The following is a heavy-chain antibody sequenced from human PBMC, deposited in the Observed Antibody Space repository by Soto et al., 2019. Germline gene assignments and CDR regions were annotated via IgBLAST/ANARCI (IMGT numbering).Heavy chain of an antibody. V-gene: IGHV5-51*01. D-gene: IGHD4-17*01. CDR2: IYPGDSDT. CDR1: GYSFTSYW. J-gene: IGHJ6*02. CDR3: ARSTVTTSHHYYYGMDG. Sequence: GESLKISCKGSGYSFTSYWIGWVRQMPGKGLEWMGIIYPGDSDTRYSPSFQGQVTISADKSISTAYLQWSSLKASDTAMYYCARSTVTTSHHYYYGMDGWCQGTTVTVSS.